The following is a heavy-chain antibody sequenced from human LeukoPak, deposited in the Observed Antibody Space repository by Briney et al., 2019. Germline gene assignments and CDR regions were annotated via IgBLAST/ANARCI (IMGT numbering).Heavy chain of an antibody. CDR2: INAGNGST. D-gene: IGHD5-18*01. J-gene: IGHJ4*02. Sequence: ASVKVSCKASGYTFTSYAMHWVRQAPGQRLEWMGWINAGNGSTKYSQKFQGRVTITRDTSASTAYMELSSLRSEDTAVYYCARGPLYSYGSRWGQGTLVTVSS. CDR1: GYTFTSYA. V-gene: IGHV1-3*01. CDR3: ARGPLYSYGSR.